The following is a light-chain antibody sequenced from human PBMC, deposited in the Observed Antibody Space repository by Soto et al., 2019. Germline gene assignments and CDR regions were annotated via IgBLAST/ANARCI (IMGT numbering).Light chain of an antibody. CDR1: QSISSY. CDR3: LLHKSYVWT. V-gene: IGKV1-17*01. CDR2: AAS. Sequence: DIQMTQSPSSLSASVGDRVTITCRASQSISSYLNWYQQKPGKAPKLLIYAASSLQGGVPSRFSGSGSGTEFTLTITSLQPEDFATYFCLLHKSYVWTFGQGTKVDIK. J-gene: IGKJ1*01.